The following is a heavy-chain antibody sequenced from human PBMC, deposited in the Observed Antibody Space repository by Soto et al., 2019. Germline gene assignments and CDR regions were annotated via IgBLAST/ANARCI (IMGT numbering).Heavy chain of an antibody. J-gene: IGHJ6*02. Sequence: PGGPLRLSCVASGFTFSNHWMSWVRQAPGKGLEWVANIKEDGSEKYYMDSVKGRFTISRDNAENSVYLQMNSLRAEDTAVYYCARGHYGMDVWGQGSTVTVSS. CDR3: ARGHYGMDV. V-gene: IGHV3-7*03. CDR2: IKEDGSEK. CDR1: GFTFSNHW.